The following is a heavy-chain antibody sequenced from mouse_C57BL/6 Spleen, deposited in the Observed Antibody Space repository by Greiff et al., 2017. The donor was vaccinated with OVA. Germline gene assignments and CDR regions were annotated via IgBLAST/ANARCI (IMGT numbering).Heavy chain of an antibody. Sequence: QVQLQQPGAELVKPGASVKLSCKASGYTFTSYWMHWVKQRPGQGLEWIGMIHTNSGSTNYNEKFKSKATLTVDNSSSTAYMQLSSLTSEDSAVYYCARAGGYWYFDVWGTGTTVTVSS. CDR2: IHTNSGST. CDR3: ARAGGYWYFDV. V-gene: IGHV1-64*01. J-gene: IGHJ1*03. CDR1: GYTFTSYW.